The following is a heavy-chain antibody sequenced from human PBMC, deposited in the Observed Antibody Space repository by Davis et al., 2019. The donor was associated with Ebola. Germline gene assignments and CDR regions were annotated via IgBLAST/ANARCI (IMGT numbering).Heavy chain of an antibody. D-gene: IGHD1-26*01. CDR1: GFTFSSYA. J-gene: IGHJ4*02. V-gene: IGHV3-23*01. CDR2: ISGSGGST. CDR3: AKPGMKWELSFDY. Sequence: GESLKISCAASGFTFSSYAMSWVRQAPGKGLEWVSAISGSGGSTYYADSVKGRFTISRDNSKNTLYLQMNSLRAEDTAVYYCAKPGMKWELSFDYWGQGTLVTVSS.